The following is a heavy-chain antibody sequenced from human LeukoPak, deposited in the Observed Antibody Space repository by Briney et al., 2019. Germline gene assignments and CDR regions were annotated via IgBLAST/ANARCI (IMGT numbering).Heavy chain of an antibody. CDR1: GYTFTSYG. CDR2: ISAYNGNT. D-gene: IGHD6-13*01. Sequence: ASVKVSCKASGYTFTSYGISWVRQAPGQGLEWMGWISAYNGNTNYAQKLQGRVTMTTDTSTSTAYMELRSLRSDDTAVYYCARCYSSSWAHYYYYMDVWGKGTTVTVSS. J-gene: IGHJ6*03. V-gene: IGHV1-18*01. CDR3: ARCYSSSWAHYYYYMDV.